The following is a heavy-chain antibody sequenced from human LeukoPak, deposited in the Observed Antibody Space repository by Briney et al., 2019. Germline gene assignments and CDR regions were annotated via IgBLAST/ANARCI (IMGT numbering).Heavy chain of an antibody. Sequence: ASVKVSCKSSVYTFIIYYMHGVRQAPGQGLEWMGIINTSGDATAYAQRFHGSVNMTSNTSTTTLYMELSSLRSDDTAVYYCARGGDSGDYFEHWGQGTLVTVSS. J-gene: IGHJ4*02. V-gene: IGHV1-46*01. CDR3: ARGGDSGDYFEH. CDR1: VYTFIIYY. D-gene: IGHD4-17*01. CDR2: INTSGDAT.